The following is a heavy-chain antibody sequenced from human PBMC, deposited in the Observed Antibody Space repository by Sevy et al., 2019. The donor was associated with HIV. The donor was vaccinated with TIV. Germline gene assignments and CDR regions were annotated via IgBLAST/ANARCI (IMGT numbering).Heavy chain of an antibody. D-gene: IGHD6-13*01. CDR3: ARLGLAAAGTYRMDV. V-gene: IGHV4-39*01. J-gene: IGHJ6*02. Sequence: SETLSLTCTVSGGSIISSNYYWGWIRQSPGKGLEWIASIYYLGSAYYNPSLRSRFTISVDTSKNQFFLKLSSVTAAEAVVYYCARLGLAAAGTYRMDVWGHGTTVTVSS. CDR1: GGSIISSNYY. CDR2: IYYLGSA.